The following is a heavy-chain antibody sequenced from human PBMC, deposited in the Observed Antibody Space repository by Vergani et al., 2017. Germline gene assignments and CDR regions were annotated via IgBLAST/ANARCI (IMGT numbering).Heavy chain of an antibody. Sequence: QVQLQQWGAGLLKPSETLSLTCAVSGGSFSGYYWSWIRQPPGKGLEWSGEINHSGSTNYNPSLKSRVTISVDTSKNQFSLMLSSVTAADTSVYYCARWRRSFYYYCMDVWGQGTTVTVSS. CDR2: INHSGST. CDR1: GGSFSGYY. V-gene: IGHV4-34*01. D-gene: IGHD5-24*01. J-gene: IGHJ6*02. CDR3: ARWRRSFYYYCMDV.